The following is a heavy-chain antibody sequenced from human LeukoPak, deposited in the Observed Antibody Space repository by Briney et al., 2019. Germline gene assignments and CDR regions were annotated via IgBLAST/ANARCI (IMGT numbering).Heavy chain of an antibody. D-gene: IGHD3-10*02. CDR3: AELGITMIGGV. V-gene: IGHV3-48*03. CDR1: GFTFSSYE. CDR2: ISSSGSTI. Sequence: GGSLRLSCAASGFTFSSYEMNWVRQAPGRGLEWVSYISSSGSTIYYADSVKGRFTISRDNAKNSLYLQMNSLRAEDTAVYYCAELGITMIGGVWGKGTTVTVSS. J-gene: IGHJ6*04.